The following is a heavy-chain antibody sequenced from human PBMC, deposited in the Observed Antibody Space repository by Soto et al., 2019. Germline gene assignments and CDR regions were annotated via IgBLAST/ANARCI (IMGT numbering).Heavy chain of an antibody. J-gene: IGHJ6*02. Sequence: QVQLVESGGGLAKPGGSLRLSCAASGFTFSDHYMTWIRQAPGKGLEWISYINPSGSTTDYADSVRGRFTISRDNAENSLYLQMNSLRAEDTALYYCARGHHSMDVWGQGATVTVSS. CDR3: ARGHHSMDV. CDR1: GFTFSDHY. V-gene: IGHV3-11*04. CDR2: INPSGSTT.